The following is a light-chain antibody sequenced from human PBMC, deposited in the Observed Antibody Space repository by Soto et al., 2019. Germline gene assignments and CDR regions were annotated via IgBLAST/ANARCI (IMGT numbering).Light chain of an antibody. CDR1: SSNIGSNT. J-gene: IGLJ3*02. Sequence: VLTQPPSASGTPGQTVTISCSGSSSNIGSNTVNWYQQLPGTAPKLLFYSNNLRPSGVPDRFSVSKSGTSASLAISALQSEDEADYYCAAWDDILNGRVFGGGTKVTVL. CDR2: SNN. V-gene: IGLV1-44*01. CDR3: AAWDDILNGRV.